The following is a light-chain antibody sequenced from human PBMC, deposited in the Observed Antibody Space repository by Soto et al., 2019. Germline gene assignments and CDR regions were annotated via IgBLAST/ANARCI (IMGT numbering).Light chain of an antibody. CDR2: RTN. CDR1: SSNIGRNY. Sequence: QAVVTQPPSASGTPGQRVTISCFGSSSNIGRNYIHWYQQLTGAAPTLLIYRTNQRPSEVPDRFSASKSGTSGSLAISDLRAEDEADYYCAAWDDSLNGGVFGGGTQLTVL. J-gene: IGLJ3*02. V-gene: IGLV1-47*01. CDR3: AAWDDSLNGGV.